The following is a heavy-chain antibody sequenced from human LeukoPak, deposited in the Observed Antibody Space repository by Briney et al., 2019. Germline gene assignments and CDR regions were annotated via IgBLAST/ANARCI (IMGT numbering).Heavy chain of an antibody. CDR3: AKVSLYYGSGSYEDY. Sequence: TGGSLRLSCAASGFTFSSYAMSWVRQAPGKGLEWVSAISGSGGSTYYADSVKGRFTISRDNSKNTLYLQMNSLRAEDTAVYYCAKVSLYYGSGSYEDYWGQGTLVTVSS. CDR2: ISGSGGST. CDR1: GFTFSSYA. D-gene: IGHD3-10*01. J-gene: IGHJ4*02. V-gene: IGHV3-23*01.